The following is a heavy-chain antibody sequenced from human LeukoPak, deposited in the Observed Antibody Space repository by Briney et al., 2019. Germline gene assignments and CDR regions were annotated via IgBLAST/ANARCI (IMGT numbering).Heavy chain of an antibody. CDR1: GGSLTGYF. CDR3: ARHFRRFEESAYDF. J-gene: IGHJ4*02. D-gene: IGHD3-10*01. Sequence: SETLSLTCSVSGGSLTGYFWSWIRQPPGKRLEWMGYFFTDGSSNSNPSLKSRLTISLDTSKSQFSLNLTSVTAADTAVYYCARHFRRFEESAYDFWGQGTLVTVSS. V-gene: IGHV4-4*09. CDR2: FFTDGSS.